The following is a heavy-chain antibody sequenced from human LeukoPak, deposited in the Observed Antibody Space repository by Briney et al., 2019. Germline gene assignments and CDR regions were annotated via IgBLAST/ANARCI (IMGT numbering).Heavy chain of an antibody. J-gene: IGHJ4*02. CDR3: VRQKITTSDY. CDR2: IYYSGST. CDR1: GYFISSGYY. Sequence: SETLSLTCAVSGYFISSGYYWGWIRQPPGKGLEWIGSIYYSGSTYYNPSLKSRVTISVDTSKNQFSLKLNSVTAADTAVYYCVRQKITTSDYWGQGTLVTVPS. V-gene: IGHV4-38-2*01. D-gene: IGHD3-16*01.